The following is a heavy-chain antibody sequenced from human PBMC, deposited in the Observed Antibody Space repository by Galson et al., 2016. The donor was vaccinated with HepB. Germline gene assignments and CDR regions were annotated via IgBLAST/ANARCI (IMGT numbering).Heavy chain of an antibody. Sequence: SLRLSCAASGFDFSNYGLHWVRQAPAKGLEWVAVISFNGANKYYADSVRDRFTIYRDDLKNTVYLQMNSLRGEDTALYYCAKVGRDCSGDRCFWDDYYYAMDVWGQGTTVTVSS. D-gene: IGHD2-15*01. J-gene: IGHJ6*02. CDR1: GFDFSNYG. V-gene: IGHV3-33*03. CDR3: AKVGRDCSGDRCFWDDYYYAMDV. CDR2: ISFNGANK.